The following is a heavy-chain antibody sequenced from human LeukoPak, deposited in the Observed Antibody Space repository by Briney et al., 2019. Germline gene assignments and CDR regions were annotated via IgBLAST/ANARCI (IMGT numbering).Heavy chain of an antibody. J-gene: IGHJ5*02. CDR2: IIPIFGTA. V-gene: IGHV1-69*05. D-gene: IGHD6-19*01. CDR1: GGTFSSYA. Sequence: GASVKVSCKASGGTFSSYAISWVRQAPGQGLEWMGGIIPIFGTANYAQKFQGRVTITRDTSASTAYMELSSLRSEDTAVYYCARADFNIAVAVFDPWGQGTLVTVSS. CDR3: ARADFNIAVAVFDP.